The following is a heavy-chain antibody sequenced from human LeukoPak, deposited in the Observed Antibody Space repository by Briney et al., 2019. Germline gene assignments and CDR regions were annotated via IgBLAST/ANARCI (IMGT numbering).Heavy chain of an antibody. CDR1: GGSTSSSGYY. CDR2: IYYSGST. CDR3: ARIRDTSGWYPYYYYMDV. D-gene: IGHD6-19*01. J-gene: IGHJ6*03. V-gene: IGHV4-39*07. Sequence: SETLSLTCTVSGGSTSSSGYYWGWIRQPPGKGLEWIGTIYYSGSTYYNPSLKSRVTISVDTSKNQFSLKLRSVTAADTAVYYCARIRDTSGWYPYYYYMDVWGKETTVTVSS.